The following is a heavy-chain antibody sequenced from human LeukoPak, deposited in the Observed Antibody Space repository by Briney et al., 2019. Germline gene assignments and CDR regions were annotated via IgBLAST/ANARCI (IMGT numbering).Heavy chain of an antibody. CDR3: ASRIPMDV. CDR2: IDSTSTYI. CDR1: GFIFSSYS. J-gene: IGHJ6*03. Sequence: GSLRLSCAASGFIFSSYSMNWVRQAPGKGLEWVSFIDSTSTYIHYADSVKGRFTISRDNAKNSLYLQMNSLRAEDTAVYYCASRIPMDVWGKGTTVTVSS. D-gene: IGHD2-21*01. V-gene: IGHV3-21*04.